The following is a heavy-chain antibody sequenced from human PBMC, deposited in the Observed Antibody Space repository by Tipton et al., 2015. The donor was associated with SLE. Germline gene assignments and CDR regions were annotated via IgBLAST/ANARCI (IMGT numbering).Heavy chain of an antibody. V-gene: IGHV4-31*03. D-gene: IGHD2-21*01. CDR3: GRERDCGSDCFGSCYYYMDV. Sequence: TLSLTCTVSGGSISSGDYFWSWIRHHPGKGLEWIGYIFYTGSTYYNPSLKSRLTISVDTSKNEFSLALSSVTTADTAMDFCGRERDCGSDCFGSCYYYMDVWGKGTTVIVSS. J-gene: IGHJ6*03. CDR2: IFYTGST. CDR1: GGSISSGDYF.